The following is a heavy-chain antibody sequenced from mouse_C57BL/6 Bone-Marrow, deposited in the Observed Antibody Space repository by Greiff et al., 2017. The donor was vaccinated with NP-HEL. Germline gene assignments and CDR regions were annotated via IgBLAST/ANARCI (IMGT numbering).Heavy chain of an antibody. Sequence: QVQLQQSGAELVKPGASVKISCKASGYAFSSYWMNWVKQRPGKGLEWIGQIYPGDGETNYNGKFKGKATLTADKSSSTAYMQLSSLTSEDSAVYFCARNYGSTNFAYWGQGTTLTVSS. J-gene: IGHJ2*01. CDR1: GYAFSSYW. CDR2: IYPGDGET. V-gene: IGHV1-80*01. D-gene: IGHD1-1*01. CDR3: ARNYGSTNFAY.